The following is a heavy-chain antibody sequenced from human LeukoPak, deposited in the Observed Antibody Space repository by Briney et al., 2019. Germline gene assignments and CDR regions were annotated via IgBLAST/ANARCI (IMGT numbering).Heavy chain of an antibody. V-gene: IGHV1-69*04. Sequence: SVKLSCKASGGTFSSYAISWVRQAPGQGLEWMGRIIPILGIANYAQKFQGRVTITADKSTSTAYMELSSLRSEDTAVYYCASADGGYVSYYYAIDVWGQGTAVTVSS. CDR3: ASADGGYVSYYYAIDV. J-gene: IGHJ6*02. CDR2: IIPILGIA. CDR1: GGTFSSYA. D-gene: IGHD5-12*01.